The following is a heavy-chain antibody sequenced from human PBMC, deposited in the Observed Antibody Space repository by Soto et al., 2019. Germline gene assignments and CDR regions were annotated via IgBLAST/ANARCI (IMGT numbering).Heavy chain of an antibody. CDR3: ASLRSSDSYSYGMDV. Sequence: QVQLVQSGAEVKKPGSSVKVSCKASGGTFSSYAISWVRQAPGQGLEWMGGIIPILGTANYAQKFQGRGTITADESTSKAYMELSSLRSEDTAVYYCASLRSSDSYSYGMDVWGQGTTVTVSS. D-gene: IGHD6-25*01. V-gene: IGHV1-69*12. CDR2: IIPILGTA. J-gene: IGHJ6*02. CDR1: GGTFSSYA.